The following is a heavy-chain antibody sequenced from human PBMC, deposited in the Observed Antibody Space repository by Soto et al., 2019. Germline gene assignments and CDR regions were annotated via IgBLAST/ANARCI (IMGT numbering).Heavy chain of an antibody. CDR1: GFTFSSYA. D-gene: IGHD6-19*01. CDR3: VKASYSSGWYDGADV. Sequence: GGSLRLSCSASGFTFSSYAMHWVRQAPGKGLEYVSAISSNGGSTYYADSVKGRFTISRDNSKNTLYLQMSSLRAEDPAVYYCVKASYSSGWYDGADVWGQGTTVTVSS. CDR2: ISSNGGST. J-gene: IGHJ6*02. V-gene: IGHV3-64D*08.